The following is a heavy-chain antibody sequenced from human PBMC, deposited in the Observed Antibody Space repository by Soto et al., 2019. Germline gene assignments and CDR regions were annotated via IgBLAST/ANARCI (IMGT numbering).Heavy chain of an antibody. CDR1: GGSFSGYY. V-gene: IGHV4-34*01. CDR3: AMSYGGXSXTFDF. Sequence: QVQLXXWGAXLXKPXXXLSLTXAVYGGSFSGYYWSWIRQPPGKGLEYSGEINHSGSTNYNPSLKSRVTISVDTSKNQFSLKLSSVTAADTAVYYCAMSYGGXSXTFDFWGQGTLVTVSS. J-gene: IGHJ4*02. D-gene: IGHD4-17*01. CDR2: INHSGST.